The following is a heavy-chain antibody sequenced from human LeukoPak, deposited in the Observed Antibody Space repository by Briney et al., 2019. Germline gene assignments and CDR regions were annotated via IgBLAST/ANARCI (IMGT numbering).Heavy chain of an antibody. D-gene: IGHD2-15*01. CDR2: IYYSGST. V-gene: IGHV4-59*01. CDR3: AGRPVVVVVAADLVDY. CDR1: GGSISSYY. Sequence: SETLSLTCTVSGGSISSYYWSWIRQPPGKGLEWIGYIYYSGSTNYNPSLKSRVTISVDTSRNQFSLRLSSVTAADTAMYYCAGRPVVVVVAADLVDYWGQGTLVTVSS. J-gene: IGHJ4*02.